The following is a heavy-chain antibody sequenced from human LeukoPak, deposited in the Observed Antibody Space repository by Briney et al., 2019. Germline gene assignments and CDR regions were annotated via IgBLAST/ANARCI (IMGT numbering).Heavy chain of an antibody. CDR1: GGSISSYY. CDR3: ARDDPTLGFDY. Sequence: PSETLSLTCTVSGGSISSYYWSWIRQPAGKGLEWIGRIYTSGSTNYNPSLKSRATMSVDTSKNQFSLKLGSVTAADTAVYYCARDDPTLGFDYWGQGTLVTVSS. V-gene: IGHV4-4*07. D-gene: IGHD3-16*01. J-gene: IGHJ4*02. CDR2: IYTSGST.